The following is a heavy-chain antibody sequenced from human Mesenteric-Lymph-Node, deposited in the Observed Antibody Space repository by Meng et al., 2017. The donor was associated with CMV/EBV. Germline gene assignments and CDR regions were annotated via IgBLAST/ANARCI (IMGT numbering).Heavy chain of an antibody. D-gene: IGHD7-27*01. CDR1: GFTFSSYA. J-gene: IGHJ4*02. Sequence: GESLKISCAASGFTFSSYAMHWVRQAPGKGLEWVAYIWYDGSNKHYGDSVKGRFTISRDNSRNTLYLQMNTLRPEDTAVYHCAKLGAWALDYWGQGTLVTVSS. CDR3: AKLGAWALDY. V-gene: IGHV3-30*02. CDR2: IWYDGSNK.